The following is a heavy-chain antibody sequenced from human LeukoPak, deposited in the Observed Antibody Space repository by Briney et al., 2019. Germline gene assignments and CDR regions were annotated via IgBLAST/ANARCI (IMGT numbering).Heavy chain of an antibody. D-gene: IGHD5-24*01. Sequence: SETLSLTCTVSGGSINSYYWSWIRQPPGKGLEWIGYIYYSGTTNYNPSLKSRVTISVDTSKNQFSLKMSSVTAADTAVYYCARARDGHINNWFDPWGQGTLVTVSS. CDR3: ARARDGHINNWFDP. J-gene: IGHJ5*02. CDR2: IYYSGTT. CDR1: GGSINSYY. V-gene: IGHV4-59*01.